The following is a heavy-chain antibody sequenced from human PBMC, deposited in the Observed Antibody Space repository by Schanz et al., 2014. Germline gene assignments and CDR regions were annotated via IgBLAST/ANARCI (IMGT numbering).Heavy chain of an antibody. J-gene: IGHJ4*02. Sequence: EVQLVESGGYLVQPGGSLRLSCAASGFTFNSYAMTWVRQAPGKGLEWVSSISHSGGSKYYADSVKGRFTISRDNSKNSLYLQMNTLRAEDTAVYYCARDRGYCRGGSCLAFDYWGQGTLVTVSS. V-gene: IGHV3-23*04. CDR2: ISHSGGSK. CDR3: ARDRGYCRGGSCLAFDY. D-gene: IGHD2-15*01. CDR1: GFTFNSYA.